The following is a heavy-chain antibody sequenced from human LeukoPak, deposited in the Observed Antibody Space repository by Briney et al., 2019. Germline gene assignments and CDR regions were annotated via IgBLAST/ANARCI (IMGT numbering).Heavy chain of an antibody. D-gene: IGHD5-18*01. J-gene: IGHJ6*02. CDR3: ARSAIQLWSGDYYYYGMDV. Sequence: GASVKVSCKASGYTFTSYGISWVRQAPGQGLEWMGWISAYNGNTNYAQKLQGRVTMTTDTSTSTAYMELRSLRSDDTAVYYCARSAIQLWSGDYYYYGMDVWGQGTTVTVSS. CDR1: GYTFTSYG. CDR2: ISAYNGNT. V-gene: IGHV1-18*01.